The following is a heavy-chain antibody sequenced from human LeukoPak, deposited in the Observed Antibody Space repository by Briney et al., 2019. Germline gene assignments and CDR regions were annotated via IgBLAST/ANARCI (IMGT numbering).Heavy chain of an antibody. J-gene: IGHJ3*02. V-gene: IGHV4-59*01. CDR1: GFTFSSYW. Sequence: GSLRLSCAASGFTFSSYWMSWIRQPPGKGLEWIGYIYYSGSTNYNPSLKSRVTISVDTSKNQFSLKLSSVTAADTAVYYCARDEWELTDAFDIWGQGTMVTVSS. D-gene: IGHD1-26*01. CDR3: ARDEWELTDAFDI. CDR2: IYYSGST.